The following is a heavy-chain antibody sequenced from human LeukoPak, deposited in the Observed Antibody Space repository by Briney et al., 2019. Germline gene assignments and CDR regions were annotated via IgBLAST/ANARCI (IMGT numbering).Heavy chain of an antibody. CDR1: GYTFTGYY. Sequence: GASVKVSCKASGYTFTGYYMHWVRQAPGQGLEWMGWINPNSGGTNYAQKFQGRVTMTRDTPISTAYMELSRLRSDDTAVYYCARDGQWRSNSFVHYYYYMDVWGKGATVTVSS. D-gene: IGHD4-11*01. CDR2: INPNSGGT. J-gene: IGHJ6*03. CDR3: ARDGQWRSNSFVHYYYYMDV. V-gene: IGHV1-2*02.